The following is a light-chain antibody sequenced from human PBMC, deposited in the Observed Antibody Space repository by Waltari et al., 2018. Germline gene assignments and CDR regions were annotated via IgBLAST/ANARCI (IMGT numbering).Light chain of an antibody. CDR3: CSYAGSIFV. Sequence: QSALTQPAPVSGSPGLSITISCTGTSNDVGSSNLVPWYQQHPGKTTKLIIYEANKRPSGISNRLSGSKSGNTASLTISGLEAEDEAEYYCCSYAGSIFVFGTGTKVTVL. V-gene: IGLV2-23*01. J-gene: IGLJ1*01. CDR1: SNDVGSSNL. CDR2: EAN.